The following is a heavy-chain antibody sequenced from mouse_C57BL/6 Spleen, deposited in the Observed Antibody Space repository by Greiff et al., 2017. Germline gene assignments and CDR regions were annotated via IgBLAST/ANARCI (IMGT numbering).Heavy chain of an antibody. Sequence: QVQLKESGAELVRPGASVTLSCKASGYTFTDYEMHWVKQTPVHGLEWIGAIDPETGGPAYNQKFKGKAILTADKSSSTAYMELRSLPSEDSAVYYCTRNIYYGNYRFAYWGQGTLVTVSA. J-gene: IGHJ3*01. CDR1: GYTFTDYE. CDR3: TRNIYYGNYRFAY. CDR2: IDPETGGP. V-gene: IGHV1-15*01. D-gene: IGHD2-1*01.